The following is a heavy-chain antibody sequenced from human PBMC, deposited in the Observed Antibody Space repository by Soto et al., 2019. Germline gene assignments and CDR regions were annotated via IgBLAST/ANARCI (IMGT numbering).Heavy chain of an antibody. CDR3: ARDYCSGGSCYYFDY. CDR2: ISSNGGST. Sequence: GGSLRLSCAASGFTFSSYAMHWVRQAPGKGLEYVSDISSNGGSTYYANSVKGRFTISRDNSKNTLYLQMGSLRAEDKAVYYCARDYCSGGSCYYFDYWGQGTMVTVSS. CDR1: GFTFSSYA. V-gene: IGHV3-64*01. J-gene: IGHJ4*02. D-gene: IGHD2-15*01.